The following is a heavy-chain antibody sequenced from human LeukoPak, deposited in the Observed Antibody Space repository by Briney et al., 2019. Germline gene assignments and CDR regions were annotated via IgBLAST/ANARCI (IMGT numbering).Heavy chain of an antibody. CDR3: AREVYGGATFLYY. CDR2: INSDGSST. CDR1: GFTFSSYW. Sequence: HPGGSLRLSCAASGFTFSSYWMHWVRQAPGKGLVWVSRINSDGSSTSYADSVKGRFTISRDNAKNTLYLQMNSLRAEDTAVYYCAREVYGGATFLYYWGQGTLVTVSS. V-gene: IGHV3-74*01. J-gene: IGHJ4*02. D-gene: IGHD1-26*01.